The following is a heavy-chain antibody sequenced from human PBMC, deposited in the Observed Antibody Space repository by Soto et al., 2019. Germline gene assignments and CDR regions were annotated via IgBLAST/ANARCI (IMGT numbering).Heavy chain of an antibody. D-gene: IGHD1-20*01. CDR1: GFTFSGYW. V-gene: IGHV3-74*01. J-gene: IGHJ4*02. Sequence: GGSLRLSCAASGFTFSGYWMHWVRQGPGKGLEWVSRINTDGGGTTYADSVKGRFTISRDNAENTLYLQMNSLRADDTALYYCARGSVAPGIHYWGQGTLVTVSS. CDR3: ARGSVAPGIHY. CDR2: INTDGGGT.